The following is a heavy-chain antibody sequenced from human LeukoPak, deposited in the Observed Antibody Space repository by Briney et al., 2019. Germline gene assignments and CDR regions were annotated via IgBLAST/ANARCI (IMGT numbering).Heavy chain of an antibody. J-gene: IGHJ4*02. CDR2: INPDGSEK. Sequence: SGGSLTLSCAPSGFTHNIHWTRCVRHAPEGGLEWVANINPDGSEKSYVESVKGRFTISRENAKNSMYLQMHSPRAEDTAMYYCARESRCGSYSSYWGQGTLVTVSS. CDR3: ARESRCGSYSSY. CDR1: GFTHNIHW. V-gene: IGHV3-7*01. D-gene: IGHD1-26*01.